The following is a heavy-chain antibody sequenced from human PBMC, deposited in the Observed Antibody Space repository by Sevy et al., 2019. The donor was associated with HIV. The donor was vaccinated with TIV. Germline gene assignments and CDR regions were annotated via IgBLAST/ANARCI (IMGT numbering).Heavy chain of an antibody. CDR1: GFNFSPYA. J-gene: IGHJ5*02. D-gene: IGHD3-22*01. V-gene: IGHV3-30*02. Sequence: GGSLRLSCAASGFNFSPYAMHWVRQGPGKGLEWVATVPSDGTTRPHVASIKGRFSLSRDNSKNTLYLQMNNLTPEDTAVYYCAKEGYYYDSRSSDWFDPWGPGALVTVSS. CDR2: VPSDGTTR. CDR3: AKEGYYYDSRSSDWFDP.